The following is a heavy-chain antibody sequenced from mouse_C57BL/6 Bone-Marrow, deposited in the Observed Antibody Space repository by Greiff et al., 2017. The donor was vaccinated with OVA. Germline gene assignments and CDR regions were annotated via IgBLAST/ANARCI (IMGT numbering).Heavy chain of an antibody. V-gene: IGHV1-42*01. CDR1: GYAFSSSW. CDR3: ARTDSNHAMDY. CDR2: INPSTGGT. D-gene: IGHD2-5*01. J-gene: IGHJ4*01. Sequence: EVQLQQSGPELVKPGASVKISCKASGYAFSSSWMNWVKQSPEKSLEWIGEINPSTGGTTYNQKFKAKATLTVDKSSSTAYMQLKSLTSEDSAVYYCARTDSNHAMDYWGQGTSVTVSS.